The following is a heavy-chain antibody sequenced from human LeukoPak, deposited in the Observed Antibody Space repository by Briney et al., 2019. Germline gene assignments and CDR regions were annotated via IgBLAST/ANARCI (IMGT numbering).Heavy chain of an antibody. J-gene: IGHJ4*02. V-gene: IGHV1-18*01. CDR1: GYTFTSYG. CDR2: ISAYNGNT. Sequence: GASVKVSCKASGYTFTSYGISWVRQAPGQGLEWMGWISAYNGNTNYAQKLQGRVTMTTDTSTSTAYMELGSLRSDDTAVYYCARDGFPSYYYDSSGYPLFDYWGQGTLVTVSS. D-gene: IGHD3-22*01. CDR3: ARDGFPSYYYDSSGYPLFDY.